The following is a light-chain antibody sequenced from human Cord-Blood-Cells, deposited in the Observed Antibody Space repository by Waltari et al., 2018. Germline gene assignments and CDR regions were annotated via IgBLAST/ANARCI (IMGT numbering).Light chain of an antibody. J-gene: IGLJ2*01. V-gene: IGLV2-14*03. Sequence: QSALTQPASVSGSPGQSITISCTGTTSDVGGYNHVSWYQQHPGKAPKLLIYDVSNWPSGVSNRFSGSKSGNTASLTISGLQAEDEADYYCNSYTSSSTLVFGAGTKVTVL. CDR2: DVS. CDR3: NSYTSSSTLV. CDR1: TSDVGGYNH.